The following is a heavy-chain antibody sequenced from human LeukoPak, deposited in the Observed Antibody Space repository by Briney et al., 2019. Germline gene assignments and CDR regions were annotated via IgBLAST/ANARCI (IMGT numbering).Heavy chain of an antibody. CDR1: GFTFSSYE. J-gene: IGHJ3*02. V-gene: IGHV3-48*03. CDR2: ISSSGSTI. D-gene: IGHD2-8*02. Sequence: GSLRLSCAASGFTFSSYEMNWVRQAPGKGLEWVSYISSSGSTIYYADSVKGRFTISRDNAKNSLYLQMNSLRAEDTALYYCARDWSDRAFDIWGQGTMVTVSS. CDR3: ARDWSDRAFDI.